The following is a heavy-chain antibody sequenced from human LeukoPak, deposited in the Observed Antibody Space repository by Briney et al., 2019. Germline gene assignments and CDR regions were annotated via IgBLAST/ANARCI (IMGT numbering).Heavy chain of an antibody. CDR1: GGSFSGYY. CDR2: INHSGST. D-gene: IGHD6-6*01. J-gene: IGHJ4*02. V-gene: IGHV4-34*01. CDR3: AGSAYSSLWGYYFDY. Sequence: KPSETLSLTCAVYGGSFSGYYWSWIRQPPGKGLEWIGEINHSGSTNYNPSLKSRVTISVDTSKNQFSLKLSSVTAADTAVYYCAGSAYSSLWGYYFDYWGQGTLVTVSS.